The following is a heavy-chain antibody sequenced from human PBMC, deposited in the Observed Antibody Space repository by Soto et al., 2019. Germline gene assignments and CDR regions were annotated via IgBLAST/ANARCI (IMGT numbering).Heavy chain of an antibody. D-gene: IGHD2-15*01. J-gene: IGHJ3*02. CDR3: VNGVGVVVVAATYDAFDI. V-gene: IGHV3-48*01. CDR2: ISSSSSTI. CDR1: GFTFSSYS. Sequence: PGGSLRLSCAASGFTFSSYSMNWVRQAPGKGLEWVSYISSSSSTIYYADSVKGRFTISRDDSKNTLYLQMSSLRAEDTAVYYCVNGVGVVVVAATYDAFDIWGQETMVTVSS.